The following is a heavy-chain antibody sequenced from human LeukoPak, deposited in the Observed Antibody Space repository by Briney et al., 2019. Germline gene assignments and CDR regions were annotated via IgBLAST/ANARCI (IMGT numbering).Heavy chain of an antibody. V-gene: IGHV1-18*01. CDR3: ARVVGRGVIITGAFDI. D-gene: IGHD3-10*01. J-gene: IGHJ3*02. Sequence: ASVKVSCKACGYTFTSYGISWVRQAPGQGLEWMGWISAYNGNTNYAQKLQGRVTMTTDTSTSTAYMELRSPRSDDTAVYYCARVVGRGVIITGAFDIWGQGTMVTVSS. CDR1: GYTFTSYG. CDR2: ISAYNGNT.